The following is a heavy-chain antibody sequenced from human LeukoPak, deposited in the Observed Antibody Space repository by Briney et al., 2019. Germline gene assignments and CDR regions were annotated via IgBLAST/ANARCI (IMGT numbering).Heavy chain of an antibody. CDR3: ARARRIAAAGIG. J-gene: IGHJ4*02. V-gene: IGHV3-30-3*01. Sequence: GGSLRLSCAASGFTFSSYAMHWVRQAPGKGLEWVAVISYDGSNKYYADSVKGRFTISRDNSKNTLYLQMNSLRAEDTAVYYCARARRIAAAGIGWCQGTLVTVSS. CDR2: ISYDGSNK. D-gene: IGHD6-13*01. CDR1: GFTFSSYA.